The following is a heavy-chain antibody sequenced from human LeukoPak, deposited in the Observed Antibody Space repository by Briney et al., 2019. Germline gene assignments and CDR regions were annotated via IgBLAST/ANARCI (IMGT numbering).Heavy chain of an antibody. CDR2: INTAATYI. CDR3: ARLRRNGDSGGFYYYYDY. V-gene: IGHV3-21*01. CDR1: GFTFTSFS. D-gene: IGHD3-22*01. J-gene: IGHJ4*02. Sequence: GGSLRLSCAASGFTFTSFSFNWVRQAPGKGLEWVSSINTAATYIYYADSVRGRLTISRDNAKNSVYLQMDSLRAEDTGVYYCARLRRNGDSGGFYYYYDYWGQGTLVTVSS.